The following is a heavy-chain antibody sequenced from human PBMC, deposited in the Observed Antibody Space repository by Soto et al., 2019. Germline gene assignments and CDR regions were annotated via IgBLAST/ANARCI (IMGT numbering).Heavy chain of an antibody. J-gene: IGHJ4*02. CDR2: INHSGST. D-gene: IGHD2-8*02. CDR1: GGSFSGYY. Sequence: QVQLQQWGAGLLKPSETLSLTCAVYGGSFSGYYWTWIRQPPGTGLEWIGEINHSGSTNYNPSLKXXVTISVDTSKTQFSLKLTSVTAADTAVYYCARDKITGRFDYWGQGTLVTVSS. CDR3: ARDKITGRFDY. V-gene: IGHV4-34*01.